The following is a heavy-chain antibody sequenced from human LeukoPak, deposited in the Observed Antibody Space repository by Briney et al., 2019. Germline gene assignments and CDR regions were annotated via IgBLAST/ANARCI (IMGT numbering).Heavy chain of an antibody. CDR3: ARLDILTGFGADY. CDR1: GYTFTSYG. Sequence: GASVKVSCKASGYTFTSYGISWVRQAPGQGLEWMGWISAYNGNTNYAQKLQGRVTMTTDTSTSTAHMELRSLRSDDTAVYYCARLDILTGFGADYWGQGTLVTVSS. V-gene: IGHV1-18*01. CDR2: ISAYNGNT. J-gene: IGHJ4*02. D-gene: IGHD3-9*01.